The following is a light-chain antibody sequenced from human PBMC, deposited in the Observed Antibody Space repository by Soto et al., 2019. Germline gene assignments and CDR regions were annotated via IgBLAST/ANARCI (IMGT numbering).Light chain of an antibody. CDR1: QTISSW. CDR3: QQYNSQSWT. J-gene: IGKJ1*01. Sequence: DIKMTQSPSTLSASVGDRVTITCRASQTISSWLAWYQQKPGKAPKLLIYKASTLKSGVPSRFSGSGSGTEFTLTISSLQPDDFAIYYCQQYNSQSWTFGQGTKV. V-gene: IGKV1-5*03. CDR2: KAS.